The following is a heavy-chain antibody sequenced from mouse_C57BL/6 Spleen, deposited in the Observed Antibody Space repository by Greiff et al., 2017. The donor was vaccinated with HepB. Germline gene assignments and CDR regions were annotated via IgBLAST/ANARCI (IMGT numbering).Heavy chain of an antibody. CDR1: GYTFTTYP. D-gene: IGHD1-3*01. CDR3: ARGENYNPRCWYFDV. Sequence: QVQLQQSGAELVKPGASVKMSCKASGYTFTTYPIEWMKQNHGKSLEWIGNFHPYNDDTKYNEKFKGKATLAVEKSSSTVYLELSRLTSDDSAVYYCARGENYNPRCWYFDVWGTGTTVTVSS. V-gene: IGHV1-47*01. J-gene: IGHJ1*03. CDR2: FHPYNDDT.